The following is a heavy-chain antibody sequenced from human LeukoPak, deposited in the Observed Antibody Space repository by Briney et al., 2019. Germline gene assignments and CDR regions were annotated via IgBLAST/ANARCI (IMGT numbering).Heavy chain of an antibody. CDR3: ARIEHRVSQSYYFDS. CDR2: IHYSGST. J-gene: IGHJ4*02. V-gene: IGHV4-59*01. D-gene: IGHD6-13*01. CDR1: GATSTTYY. Sequence: KASETLSLTCTVSGATSTTYYWNWLRQPPGKGLEWIGYIHYSGSTNYNPSLKSRVTISLDTSKNQFSLKLNSVTAADTAVYFCARIEHRVSQSYYFDSWGQGTLVTVSS.